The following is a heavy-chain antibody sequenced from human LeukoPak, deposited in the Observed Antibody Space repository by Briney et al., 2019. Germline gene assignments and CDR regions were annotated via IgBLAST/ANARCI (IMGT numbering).Heavy chain of an antibody. V-gene: IGHV4-59*01. D-gene: IGHD1-14*01. J-gene: IGHJ5*02. CDR3: ARHRSAFGS. CDR2: IYHTGGA. Sequence: SETLSLTCTVSGGAIRIYYWSWIRQPPGKGLEWIGYIYHTGGAEYNPSLKSRVTISLDTSKNQFSLKLNSVTAADTSIYYCARHRSAFGSWGQGTLVTVSS. CDR1: GGAIRIYY.